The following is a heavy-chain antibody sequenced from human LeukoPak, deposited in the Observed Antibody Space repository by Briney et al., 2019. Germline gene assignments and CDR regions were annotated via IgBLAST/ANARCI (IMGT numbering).Heavy chain of an antibody. CDR1: GFTFSSYW. D-gene: IGHD3-10*01. CDR2: IKQDGSEK. Sequence: GGSLRLSCAASGFTFSSYWMSWVRQAPGKGLEWVANIKQDGSEKHYVDSVKGRFTISRDNAKNSLYLQMNSLRAEDTALYYCYYYGSGSPNDAFDIWGQGTMVTVSS. J-gene: IGHJ3*02. V-gene: IGHV3-7*03. CDR3: YYYGSGSPNDAFDI.